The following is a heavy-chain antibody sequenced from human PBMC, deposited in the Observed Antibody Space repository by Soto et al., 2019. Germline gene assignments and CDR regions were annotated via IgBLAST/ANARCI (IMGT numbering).Heavy chain of an antibody. Sequence: PGGSLRLSCAASGFTFSSYAMHWVRQAPGKGLEWVAVISYDGSNKYYADSVKGRFTISRDNSKNTLYLQMNSLRAEDTAVYYCARDIVATSYGMDVWGQGTTVTVSS. V-gene: IGHV3-30-3*01. D-gene: IGHD5-12*01. CDR1: GFTFSSYA. CDR2: ISYDGSNK. CDR3: ARDIVATSYGMDV. J-gene: IGHJ6*02.